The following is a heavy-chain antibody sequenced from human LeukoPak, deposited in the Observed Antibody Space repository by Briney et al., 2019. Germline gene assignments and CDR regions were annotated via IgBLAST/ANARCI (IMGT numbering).Heavy chain of an antibody. D-gene: IGHD3-10*01. CDR2: IIPIFGTA. CDR1: GGTFSSYA. J-gene: IGHJ5*02. CDR3: ASSYGSGSYRQT. Sequence: SVKVSCKASGGTFSSYAISWVRQAPGQGLEWMGGIIPIFGTANYAQKFQGRVAITADESTSTAYMELSSLRSEDTAVYYCASSYGSGSYRQTWGQGTLVTVSS. V-gene: IGHV1-69*13.